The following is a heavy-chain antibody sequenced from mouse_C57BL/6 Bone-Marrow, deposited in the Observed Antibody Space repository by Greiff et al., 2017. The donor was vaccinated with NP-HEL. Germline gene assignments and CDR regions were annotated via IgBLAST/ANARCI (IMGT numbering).Heavy chain of an antibody. V-gene: IGHV1-81*01. J-gene: IGHJ2*01. D-gene: IGHD1-1*01. CDR2: IYPRSGNT. Sequence: VQLQQSGAELARPGASVKLSCKASGYTFTSYGISWVKQRTGQGLEWIGEIYPRSGNTYYNEKFKGKATLTADKSSSTAYMELRSLTSEDSAVYFCARPYYGSSYDYGGQGTTLTVSS. CDR1: GYTFTSYG. CDR3: ARPYYGSSYDY.